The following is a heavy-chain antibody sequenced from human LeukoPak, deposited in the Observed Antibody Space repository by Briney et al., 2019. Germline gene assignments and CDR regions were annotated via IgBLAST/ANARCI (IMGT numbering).Heavy chain of an antibody. D-gene: IGHD3-3*01. V-gene: IGHV4-61*02. CDR1: GGSISSGSYY. J-gene: IGHJ4*02. Sequence: PSQTLSLTCTVSGGSISSGSYYWSWIRQPAGKGLEWIGRIYTSGSTNYNPPLKSRVTISVDTSKNQFSLKLSSVTAADTAVYYCAGAYYDFWSGYSCYFDYWGQGTLVTVSS. CDR3: AGAYYDFWSGYSCYFDY. CDR2: IYTSGST.